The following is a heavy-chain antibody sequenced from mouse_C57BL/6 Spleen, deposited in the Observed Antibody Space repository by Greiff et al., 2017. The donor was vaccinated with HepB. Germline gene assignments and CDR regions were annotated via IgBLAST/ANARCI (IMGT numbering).Heavy chain of an antibody. CDR2: IYPRDGST. V-gene: IGHV1-78*01. D-gene: IGHD2-3*01. Sequence: VQLQQSDAELVKPGASVKISCKASGYTFTDHTIHWMKQRPEQGLEWIGYIYPRDGSTKYNEKFKGKATLTADKSSSTAYMQRNSLTSEDSAVYFCARDDGYYPLFAYWGQGTLVTVSA. CDR3: ARDDGYYPLFAY. J-gene: IGHJ3*01. CDR1: GYTFTDHT.